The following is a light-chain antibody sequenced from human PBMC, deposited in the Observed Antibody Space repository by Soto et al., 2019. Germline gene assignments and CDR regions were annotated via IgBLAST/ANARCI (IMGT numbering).Light chain of an antibody. CDR1: QSVGTN. Sequence: EIVVTQSPATLSVSPGERATLSCRASQSVGTNFAWYQQKPGQAPRLLIFATSTRATGVPARFSGSGSGTEFTLTISSLQSEDFAVYYCQQYGDWPITFGGVAKVEIE. CDR2: ATS. V-gene: IGKV3-15*01. CDR3: QQYGDWPIT. J-gene: IGKJ4*01.